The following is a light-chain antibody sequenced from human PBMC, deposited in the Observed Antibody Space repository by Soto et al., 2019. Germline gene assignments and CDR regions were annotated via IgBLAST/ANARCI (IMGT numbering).Light chain of an antibody. CDR2: DAS. CDR3: CSYAANYNLV. CDR1: SSNVGGYNY. V-gene: IGLV2-11*01. J-gene: IGLJ2*01. Sequence: QSVLTQPRSVSASPGQSVTISCTGTSSNVGGYNYVSWYQQNPGKAPKLIIYDASKRPSGVPDRFSGSKSGNAAPLTISGLQAEDEADYYCCSYAANYNLVFGGGTKLTVL.